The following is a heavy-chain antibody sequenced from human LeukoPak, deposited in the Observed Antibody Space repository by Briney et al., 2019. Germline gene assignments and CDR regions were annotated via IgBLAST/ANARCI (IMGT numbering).Heavy chain of an antibody. D-gene: IGHD1-26*01. Sequence: PGGTLRLSCAASGFTFSVYSMNWVRQAPGKGLEWVSYISSSSSYIYYADSVKGRFTISRDNAKNSLYLQMNSLRAEDTAVYYCAREGRFPPEVLPRYFDYWGQGTLVTVSS. V-gene: IGHV3-21*04. CDR1: GFTFSVYS. CDR2: ISSSSSYI. J-gene: IGHJ4*02. CDR3: AREGRFPPEVLPRYFDY.